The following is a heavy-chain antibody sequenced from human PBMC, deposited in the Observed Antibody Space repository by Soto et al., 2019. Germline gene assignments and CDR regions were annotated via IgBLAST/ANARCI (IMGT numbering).Heavy chain of an antibody. V-gene: IGHV1-69*01. CDR2: IIPIFGTA. CDR3: AKVAVDVRRGHYYYYGMEV. CDR1: GGTFSSYA. D-gene: IGHD6-19*01. J-gene: IGHJ6*02. Sequence: QVQLVQSGAEVKKPGSSVKVSCKASGGTFSSYAISWVRQAPGQGLEWMGGIIPIFGTANYAQKFQGRVRITADESTSTPYMELSSLRSEDTAVYYCAKVAVDVRRGHYYYYGMEVWGQGTTVTVSS.